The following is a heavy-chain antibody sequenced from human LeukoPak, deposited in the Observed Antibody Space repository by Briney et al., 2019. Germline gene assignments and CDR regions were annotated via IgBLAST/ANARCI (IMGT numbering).Heavy chain of an antibody. CDR3: ARDRAGFDY. Sequence: GGSLRLSCAASGFIFSDYWMTWVRLAPGKGLEWVANINRDGSEKYYVEPVKGRFTISRDNDKRSMYPQMNRLRAEDTAVYYCARDRAGFDYWGQGPLVTVSS. D-gene: IGHD1-14*01. CDR2: INRDGSEK. V-gene: IGHV3-7*01. J-gene: IGHJ4*02. CDR1: GFIFSDYW.